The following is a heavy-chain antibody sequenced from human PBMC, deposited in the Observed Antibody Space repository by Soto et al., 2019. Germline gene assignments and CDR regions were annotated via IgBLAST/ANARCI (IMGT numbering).Heavy chain of an antibody. Sequence: EVQLLESGGDLIQPGGSLRLSCVASGLTFGSRAMSWVRQSPGEGLEWVSTITDTGGDAKYADSVRGRFAISRDNSKNTLYLQMSAQGAEDSAIYFCVRGSIDSDPGSRIFDFWGRGTLVTVSS. D-gene: IGHD3-10*01. J-gene: IGHJ4*02. CDR1: GLTFGSRA. CDR3: VRGSIDSDPGSRIFDF. V-gene: IGHV3-23*01. CDR2: ITDTGGDA.